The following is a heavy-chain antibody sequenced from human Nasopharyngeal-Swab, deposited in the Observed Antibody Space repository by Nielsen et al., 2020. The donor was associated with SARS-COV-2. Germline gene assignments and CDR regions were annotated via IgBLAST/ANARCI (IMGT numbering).Heavy chain of an antibody. CDR3: ARDYDILTGYYYYYYGMDV. V-gene: IGHV7-4-1*02. Sequence: WVRQAPGQGLEWMGWINTNTGNPTYAQGFTGRFVFSLDTSVSTAYLQISSLKAEDTAVYYCARDYDILTGYYYYYYGMDVWGQGTTVTV. D-gene: IGHD3-9*01. J-gene: IGHJ6*02. CDR2: INTNTGNP.